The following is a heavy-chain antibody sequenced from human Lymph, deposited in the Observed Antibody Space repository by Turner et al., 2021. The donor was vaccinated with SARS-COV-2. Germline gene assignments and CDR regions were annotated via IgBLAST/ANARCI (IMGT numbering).Heavy chain of an antibody. CDR3: ARVLPYGDYFDF. D-gene: IGHD4-17*01. CDR1: GFTVSSHY. CDR2: INSDDST. J-gene: IGHJ4*02. Sequence: EVQLVESGGGLVQPGVSLRLSGPASGFTVSSHYMSWVRQAPGKGLDWFSLINSDDSTLFAGPVKIRFTISRDKSKNTLYLQMNSLRADDTAVYYCARVLPYGDYFDFWGQGTLVTVSS. V-gene: IGHV3-53*01.